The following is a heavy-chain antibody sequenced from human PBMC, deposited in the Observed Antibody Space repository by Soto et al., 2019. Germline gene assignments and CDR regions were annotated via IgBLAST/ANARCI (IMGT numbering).Heavy chain of an antibody. Sequence: QVHLVQSGAVVENPGASVKVSCKASGYTFTNFGINWVRQAPGQGLEWMGWITPYNGNANYPQKHQDRLTIPTDTSTNTADLELRSLRSDDTAVYFCARARMFSGAHHDYWGQGTRVTVSS. CDR3: ARARMFSGAHHDY. CDR1: GYTFTNFG. J-gene: IGHJ4*02. D-gene: IGHD1-26*01. CDR2: ITPYNGNA. V-gene: IGHV1-18*04.